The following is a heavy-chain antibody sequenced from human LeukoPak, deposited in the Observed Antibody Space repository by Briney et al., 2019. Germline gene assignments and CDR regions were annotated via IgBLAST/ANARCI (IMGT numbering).Heavy chain of an antibody. CDR3: ARAAPDRDGGDEFDY. J-gene: IGHJ4*02. D-gene: IGHD3-16*01. CDR2: ISTTRST. Sequence: SETLSLTCTVSGDSINVYYWSWIRQPAGKGLEWIGRISTTRSTYYNPSLKSRVTMSVDTSKNQLSLNVSSVTAADTAVYYRARAAPDRDGGDEFDYWGQGTLVTVSS. CDR1: GDSINVYY. V-gene: IGHV4-4*07.